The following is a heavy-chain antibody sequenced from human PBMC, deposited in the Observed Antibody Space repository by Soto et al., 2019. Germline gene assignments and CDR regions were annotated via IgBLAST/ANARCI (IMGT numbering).Heavy chain of an antibody. V-gene: IGHV1-46*01. D-gene: IGHD3-3*01. J-gene: IGHJ4*02. CDR2: INPSGGST. CDR3: ARDLRVFWSGYCPPGY. Sequence: GASVKVSCKASGYTFTSYYMHWVRQAPGQGLEWMGIINPSGGSTSYAQKFQGRVTMTRDTSTSTVYMELSSLRSEDTAVYYCARDLRVFWSGYCPPGYWGQGTLVTVSS. CDR1: GYTFTSYY.